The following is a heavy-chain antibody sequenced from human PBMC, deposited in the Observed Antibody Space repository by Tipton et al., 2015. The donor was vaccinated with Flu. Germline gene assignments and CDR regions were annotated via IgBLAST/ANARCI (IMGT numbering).Heavy chain of an antibody. CDR2: IYTSGAT. D-gene: IGHD3-10*01. Sequence: TLSLTCTVSGGSLSSYYWSWIRQPAGKGLEWIGRIYTSGATNYNPSLKSRITMSVDASKQQFSLKLSSVTAADTAVYYCARGSGSGTFMIFDLWGQGTLVTVSS. J-gene: IGHJ4*02. V-gene: IGHV4-4*07. CDR3: ARGSGSGTFMIFDL. CDR1: GGSLSSYY.